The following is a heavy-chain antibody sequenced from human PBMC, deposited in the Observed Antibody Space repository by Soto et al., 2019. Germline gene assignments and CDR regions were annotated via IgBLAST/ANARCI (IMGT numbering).Heavy chain of an antibody. V-gene: IGHV3-23*01. D-gene: IGHD4-17*01. CDR2: ISGGGGST. Sequence: EVQLLESGGGLVQPGGSLRLSCAASGFTFSSYAMSWVRQAPGKGLEWVSGISGGGGSTYYADSVKGRFTISRDNSKNPMYRQMNSLRAEDTAVYYCAKINLLGNSRRSQIDYARRGHFDYWGQGTLVTVSS. J-gene: IGHJ4*02. CDR3: AKINLLGNSRRSQIDYARRGHFDY. CDR1: GFTFSSYA.